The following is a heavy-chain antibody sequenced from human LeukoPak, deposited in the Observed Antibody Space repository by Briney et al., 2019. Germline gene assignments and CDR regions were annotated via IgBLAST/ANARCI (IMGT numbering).Heavy chain of an antibody. CDR3: ARDGFLEWLSPYYYYGMDV. D-gene: IGHD3-3*01. J-gene: IGHJ6*02. Sequence: GGSLRLSCAASGFTFSTYLMHWVRQAPGKGLVWVSRINTDGSITTYADSVKGRFTISRDNSKNTLYLQMNSLRAEDTAVYYCARDGFLEWLSPYYYYGMDVWGQGTTVTVSS. CDR1: GFTFSTYL. V-gene: IGHV3-74*03. CDR2: INTDGSIT.